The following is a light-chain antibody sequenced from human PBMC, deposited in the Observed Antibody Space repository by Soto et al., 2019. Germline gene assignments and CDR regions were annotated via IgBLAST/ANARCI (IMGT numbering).Light chain of an antibody. V-gene: IGKV3-15*01. CDR2: DAS. Sequence: ETVMTQSPATLSVSPGDRATLSCRASQTVSSNLAWYQQKPGQAPRLLIYDASTRATGIPARFSGSGSVTEFTLTISSLQSEDSAVYYCQQYNNWPPWTFGQGTKVEIK. J-gene: IGKJ1*01. CDR1: QTVSSN. CDR3: QQYNNWPPWT.